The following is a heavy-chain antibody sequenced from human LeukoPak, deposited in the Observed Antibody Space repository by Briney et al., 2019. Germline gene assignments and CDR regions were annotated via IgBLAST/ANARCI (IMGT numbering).Heavy chain of an antibody. CDR2: SYPGDSDT. V-gene: IGHV5-51*01. J-gene: IGHJ5*02. CDR3: ARQALGNWFDP. Sequence: GESLQISCKGSGYSFTSYWIGWVRPMAGKGLEWMGISYPGDSDTRYSPSFQGQVTISADKSISTAYLEWSSLKGSDTAMYYCARQALGNWFDPWGQGTLVTVSS. CDR1: GYSFTSYW. D-gene: IGHD7-27*01.